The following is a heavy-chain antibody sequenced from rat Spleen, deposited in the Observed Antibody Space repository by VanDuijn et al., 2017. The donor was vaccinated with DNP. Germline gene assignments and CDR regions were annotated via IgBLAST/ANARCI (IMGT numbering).Heavy chain of an antibody. CDR1: GFTFSDYY. V-gene: IGHV5-22*01. CDR2: ISYDGGIT. Sequence: EVQLMESGGGLVQPGRSLRLSCAASGFTFSDYYMAWVRQAPTRGLEWVAYISYDGGITSYGDSVKGRFTISRDNAKTTLYLQMNSLRSEATATYYCARGVYYYSATYWYFDFWGPGTMVTVSS. CDR3: ARGVYYYSATYWYFDF. J-gene: IGHJ1*01. D-gene: IGHD1-1*01.